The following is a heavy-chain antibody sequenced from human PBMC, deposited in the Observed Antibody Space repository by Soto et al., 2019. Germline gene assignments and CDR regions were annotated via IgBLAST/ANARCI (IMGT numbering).Heavy chain of an antibody. CDR2: IYYSGST. Sequence: KPSETLSLTCTVSGGSISSSSYYWGWIRQPPGKGLEWIGSIYYSGSTYYNPSLKSRVTISVDTSKNQFSLKLSSVTAADTAVYYCACIAARPRDYYGMDVWGQGTTVTVSS. V-gene: IGHV4-39*01. CDR3: ACIAARPRDYYGMDV. D-gene: IGHD6-6*01. J-gene: IGHJ6*02. CDR1: GGSISSSSYY.